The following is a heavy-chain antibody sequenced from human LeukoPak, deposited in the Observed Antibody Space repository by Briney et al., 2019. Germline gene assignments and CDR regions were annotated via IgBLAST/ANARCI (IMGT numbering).Heavy chain of an antibody. CDR2: IYYSGTT. CDR1: GGSISSSSYY. CDR3: ATHPKSCTRGIFITGKACWFDP. J-gene: IGHJ5*02. V-gene: IGHV4-39*01. Sequence: SETLSLTCTVSGGSISSSSYYWGWIRQPPGKGLEWIGSIYYSGTTYYNPSLKSRVTISVDTSRNQFSLKLSSVTAADTAVYYCATHPKSCTRGIFITGKACWFDPWGQGTLVTVSS. D-gene: IGHD3-10*01.